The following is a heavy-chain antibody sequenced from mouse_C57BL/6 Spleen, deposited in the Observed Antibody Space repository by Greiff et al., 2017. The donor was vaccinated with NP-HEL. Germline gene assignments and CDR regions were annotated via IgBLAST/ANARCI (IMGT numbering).Heavy chain of an antibody. V-gene: IGHV1-26*01. Sequence: EVQLQRSGPELVKPGASVKISCKASGYTFTDYYMNWVKQSHGKSLEWIGDINPNNGGTSYNQKFKGKATLTVDKSSSTAYMELRSLTSEDSAVYYCARGGTDAMDYWGQGTSVTVSS. CDR1: GYTFTDYY. J-gene: IGHJ4*01. CDR2: INPNNGGT. CDR3: ARGGTDAMDY. D-gene: IGHD2-14*01.